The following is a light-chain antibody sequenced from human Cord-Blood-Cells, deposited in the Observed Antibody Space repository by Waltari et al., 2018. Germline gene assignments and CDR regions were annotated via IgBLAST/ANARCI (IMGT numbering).Light chain of an antibody. CDR2: QDS. CDR3: QAWDSSTAV. Sequence: SYELTQPPSVSVSPGQTASIAGSGDKLGDKYACWYQQKPGQSPVRVIYQDSKRPSGIPERFSGSNSGNTATLTISGTQAMDEADYYCQAWDSSTAVFGGGTKLTVL. J-gene: IGLJ3*02. CDR1: KLGDKY. V-gene: IGLV3-1*01.